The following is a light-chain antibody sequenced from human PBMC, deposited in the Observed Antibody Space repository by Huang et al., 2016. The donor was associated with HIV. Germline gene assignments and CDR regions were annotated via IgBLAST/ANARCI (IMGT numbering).Light chain of an antibody. CDR1: QGVSSS. CDR3: QQRRNWPPYT. CDR2: AAT. J-gene: IGKJ2*01. V-gene: IGKV3-11*01. Sequence: EVVLTQSPATLSLSPGERATLSCRASQGVSSSFAWYQQTPGQAPRLLIYAATVRATGIPARFSGSASGTDFTLTISSLEPEDFAVYYCQQRRNWPPYTFGQGTKLEIK.